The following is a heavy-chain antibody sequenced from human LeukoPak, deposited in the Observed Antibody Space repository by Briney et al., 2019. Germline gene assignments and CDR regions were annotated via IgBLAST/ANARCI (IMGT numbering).Heavy chain of an antibody. V-gene: IGHV3-11*01. Sequence: GGSLRLSCAASGFTFSDYYMSWIRQAPGKGLEWVSYISSSGSTIYYADSVKGRFTISRDNSKNTLYLQMNSLRAEDTAVYYCANDCGLGSCHDAFDIWGQGTMVTVSS. D-gene: IGHD2-21*01. J-gene: IGHJ3*02. CDR1: GFTFSDYY. CDR3: ANDCGLGSCHDAFDI. CDR2: ISSSGSTI.